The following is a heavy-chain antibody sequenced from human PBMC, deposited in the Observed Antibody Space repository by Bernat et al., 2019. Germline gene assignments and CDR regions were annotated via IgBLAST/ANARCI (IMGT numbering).Heavy chain of an antibody. V-gene: IGHV3-48*01. CDR3: TRDDGRVRGVIGLDY. CDR1: GFSFRSYS. D-gene: IGHD3-10*01. Sequence: EVQLVESGGGLVQPGGSLRLSCVASGFSFRSYSMNWVRQAPGKGLEWISYISSSSSPIYYADSVKGRFTISRDNAKNSLYLQMNSLRGEDTAVYYCTRDDGRVRGVIGLDYWGQGALVTVSS. J-gene: IGHJ4*02. CDR2: ISSSSSPI.